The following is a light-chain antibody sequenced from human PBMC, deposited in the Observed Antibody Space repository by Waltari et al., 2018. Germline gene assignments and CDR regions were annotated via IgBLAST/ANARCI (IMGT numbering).Light chain of an antibody. CDR2: SNN. V-gene: IGLV1-44*01. Sequence: QSVLTQPPSASGTPGQRVTISCSGSSSNIGSHPVTWYQQLPGTAPKLLIYSNNQRPSGVPDRFSGSKSGTSASLAISGLQSEDEADYYCAAWDDSLNAWVFGGGTKLTVL. CDR3: AAWDDSLNAWV. J-gene: IGLJ3*02. CDR1: SSNIGSHP.